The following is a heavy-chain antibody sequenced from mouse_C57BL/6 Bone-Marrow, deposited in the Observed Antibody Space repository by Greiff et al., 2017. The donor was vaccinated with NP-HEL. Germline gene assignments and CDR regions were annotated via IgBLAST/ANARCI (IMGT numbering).Heavy chain of an antibody. CDR2: ISGGGGNT. D-gene: IGHD1-2*01. V-gene: IGHV5-9*01. Sequence: EVQRVESGGGLVKPGGSLKLSCAASGFTFSSYTMSWVRQTPEKRLEWVATISGGGGNTYYPDSVKGRFTISRDNAKNTLYLQMSSLRSEDTALYYCARHGSLLRAWFAYWGQGTLVTVSA. CDR3: ARHGSLLRAWFAY. J-gene: IGHJ3*01. CDR1: GFTFSSYT.